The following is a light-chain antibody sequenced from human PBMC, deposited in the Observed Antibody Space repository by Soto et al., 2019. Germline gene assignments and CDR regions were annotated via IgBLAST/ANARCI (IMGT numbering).Light chain of an antibody. CDR2: GVS. CDR3: SSYTGSTTLVL. CDR1: SSDVGGYNY. J-gene: IGLJ2*01. Sequence: QSALTQPASGSGSPGQSITISCTGTSSDVGGYNYVSWYQQHPDKAPKLMIYGVSNRPSGVSNRFSGSKSGNTASLTISGRQAEDDADYYCSSYTGSTTLVLFGGGTKLTVL. V-gene: IGLV2-14*01.